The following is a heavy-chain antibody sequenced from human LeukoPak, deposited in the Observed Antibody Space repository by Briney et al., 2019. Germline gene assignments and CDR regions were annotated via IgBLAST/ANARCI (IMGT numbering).Heavy chain of an antibody. Sequence: ASVKVSCKASGGTFSSYAISWVRQAPGQGLEWMGRIIPILGIANYAQKFQGRVTITADKSTSTAYMELSSLRSEDTAVYYCARDCSGGSCHRYDYWGQGTLVTVSS. V-gene: IGHV1-69*04. D-gene: IGHD2-15*01. J-gene: IGHJ4*02. CDR3: ARDCSGGSCHRYDY. CDR2: IIPILGIA. CDR1: GGTFSSYA.